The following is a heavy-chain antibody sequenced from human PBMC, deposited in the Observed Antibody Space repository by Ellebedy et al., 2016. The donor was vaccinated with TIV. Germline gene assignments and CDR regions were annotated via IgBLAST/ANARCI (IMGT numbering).Heavy chain of an antibody. CDR1: GFTFDDYA. D-gene: IGHD2-2*01. V-gene: IGHV3-9*01. Sequence: GGSLRLSCAASGFTFDDYAMHWVRQAPGKGLEWVSGISWNSGSIGYADSVKGRFTISRDNAKNSLYLQMNSLRAEDTALYYCAKEPLGYCSSTSCSQDYYYGMDVWGQGTTVTVSS. CDR3: AKEPLGYCSSTSCSQDYYYGMDV. CDR2: ISWNSGSI. J-gene: IGHJ6*02.